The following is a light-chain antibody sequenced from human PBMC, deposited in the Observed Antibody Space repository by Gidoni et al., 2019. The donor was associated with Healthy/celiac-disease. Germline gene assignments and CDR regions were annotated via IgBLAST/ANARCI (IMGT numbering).Light chain of an antibody. CDR2: DAS. Sequence: EIVLTQSPATLSLSPGERATRSCRASQRVSSYLAWYQQKPGQAPRLLIYDASNRATGIPARFSGSGSGTDFTLTISSLEPEDFAVYYCQQRSNWPPEITFGQGTRLEIK. CDR3: QQRSNWPPEIT. J-gene: IGKJ5*01. CDR1: QRVSSY. V-gene: IGKV3-11*01.